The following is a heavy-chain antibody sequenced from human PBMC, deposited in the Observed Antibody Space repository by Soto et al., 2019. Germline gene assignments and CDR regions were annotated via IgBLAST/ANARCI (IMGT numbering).Heavy chain of an antibody. D-gene: IGHD2-15*01. CDR1: GYTFTSYD. CDR3: ARELGYCSGVSCYAWFDP. CDR2: MNPNSGNT. Sequence: QVQLVQSGAEVKKPGASVKVSCKASGYTFTSYDINWVRLATGQGLEWMGWMNPNSGNTGSAQKFQGRVTMTRNTSISTAYMELSSLRFEDTAVYYCARELGYCSGVSCYAWFDPWAQGTLVTVSS. V-gene: IGHV1-8*01. J-gene: IGHJ5*02.